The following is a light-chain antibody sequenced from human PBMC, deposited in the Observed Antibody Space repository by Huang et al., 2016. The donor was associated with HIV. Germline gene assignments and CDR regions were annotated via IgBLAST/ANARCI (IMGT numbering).Light chain of an antibody. CDR2: GAS. Sequence: EIVLTQSPGTLSLSPGERATLSCRASQSVSSSDLAWYQQKPGQAPRPLIYGASSRATGIPDRFSGSGSGTDFTLTISRLEPEDFAVYYCQQYGSSPPTFGQGTKVEIK. CDR1: QSVSSSD. V-gene: IGKV3-20*01. CDR3: QQYGSSPPT. J-gene: IGKJ1*01.